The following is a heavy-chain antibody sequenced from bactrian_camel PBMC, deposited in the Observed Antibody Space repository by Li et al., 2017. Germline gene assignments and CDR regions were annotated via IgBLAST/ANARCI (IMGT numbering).Heavy chain of an antibody. J-gene: IGHJ6*01. V-gene: IGHV3S68*01. CDR2: IDSDGAT. Sequence: HVQLVESGGGSVQAGGSLKLSCAASGETYPRYYMAWFRQARGKEREGLASIDSDGATTYADSVKGRFIISIDNAVNTVYLQMSSLKPEDTAVYYCAALDTFHVAMVTATPTSCPDFAYFGQGTQVTVS. D-gene: IGHD2*01. CDR1: GETYPRYY. CDR3: AALDTFHVAMVTATPTSCPDFAY.